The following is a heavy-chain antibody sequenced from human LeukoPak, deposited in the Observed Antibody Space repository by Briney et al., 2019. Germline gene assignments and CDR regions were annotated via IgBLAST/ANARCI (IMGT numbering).Heavy chain of an antibody. D-gene: IGHD5-18*01. J-gene: IGHJ4*02. CDR1: GYTFTSYG. V-gene: IGHV1-18*01. CDR3: ARALDTPTNYY. CDR2: ISVYNGNT. Sequence: GASVKVFCKASGYTFTSYGINWVRQAPGQGLEWMGWISVYNGNTLYAQRLQGRVTITTDTSTSTAYVDLGSLRSDDTSVYYCARALDTPTNYYWGQRTLVTVSS.